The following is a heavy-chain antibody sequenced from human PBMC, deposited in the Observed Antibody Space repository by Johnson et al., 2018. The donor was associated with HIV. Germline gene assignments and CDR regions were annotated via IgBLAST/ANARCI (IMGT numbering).Heavy chain of an antibody. V-gene: IGHV3-30*04. CDR1: GFTFSSYA. Sequence: QVQLVESGGGFVKPGRSLRLSCAASGFTFSSYAMHWVRQAPGKGLEWVAVISYDGSNKYYADSVKGRFTISRDNSKNTLYLQMNSLRAEDTAVYYCARETAYCGGDCSGAFDIWGQGTMVTVSS. D-gene: IGHD2-21*01. J-gene: IGHJ3*02. CDR3: ARETAYCGGDCSGAFDI. CDR2: ISYDGSNK.